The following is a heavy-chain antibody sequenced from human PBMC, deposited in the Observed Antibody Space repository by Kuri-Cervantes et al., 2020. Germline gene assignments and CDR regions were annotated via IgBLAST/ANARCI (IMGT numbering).Heavy chain of an antibody. D-gene: IGHD3-10*01. V-gene: IGHV4-59*01. Sequence: GSLRLSCTISGGSFSNYYWTWIRQPPGKGLEGIGYISYTGSTNYNPSLKSRVTISIDTSKNQFSLRLNSVTAADTAVYYCARAFFEARGDWDEAFDIWGRGTLVTVSS. J-gene: IGHJ3*02. CDR2: ISYTGST. CDR1: GGSFSNYY. CDR3: ARAFFEARGDWDEAFDI.